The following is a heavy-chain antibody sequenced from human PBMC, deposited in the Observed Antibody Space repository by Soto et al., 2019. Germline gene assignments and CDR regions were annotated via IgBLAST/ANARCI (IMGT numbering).Heavy chain of an antibody. CDR3: AKPVYGSGSPDY. V-gene: IGHV3-23*01. Sequence: PGGSLRLSCATSGLNFNGYTMSWVRQAPGQGLEWVSGIAETGSSTYYADSVKGRFTISRDNSENTLYPQMNNLRAEDTAIYYCAKPVYGSGSPDYWGQGTLVTVSS. CDR1: GLNFNGYT. CDR2: IAETGSST. D-gene: IGHD3-10*01. J-gene: IGHJ4*02.